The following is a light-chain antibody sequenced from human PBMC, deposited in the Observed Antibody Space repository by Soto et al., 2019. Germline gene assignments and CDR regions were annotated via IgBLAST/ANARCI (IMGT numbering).Light chain of an antibody. CDR2: DAS. V-gene: IGKV1-33*01. CDR1: QSIANF. CDR3: QQYEDLPLT. Sequence: DVQMTQSPSSLSASVGDRVTITCKANQSIANFLNWFQHKPGEAPKLLISDASHLELGVPSRISGSRSGTDFVLDISNLQSEDVATYFCQQYEDLPLTFGGGTKVDI. J-gene: IGKJ4*01.